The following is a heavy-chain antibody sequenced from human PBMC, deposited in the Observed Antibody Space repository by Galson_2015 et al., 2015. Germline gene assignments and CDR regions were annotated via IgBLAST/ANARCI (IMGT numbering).Heavy chain of an antibody. D-gene: IGHD3-10*01. CDR1: GFTFSSYA. V-gene: IGHV3-30-3*01. J-gene: IGHJ5*02. CDR3: AREDRLWFGELYGWFDP. CDR2: ISYDGSNK. Sequence: SLRLSCAASGFTFSSYAMQWVRQAPGKGLEWVAVISYDGSNKYYADSVKGRFTISRDNSKNTLYLQMNSLRAEDTAVYYCAREDRLWFGELYGWFDPWGQGTLVTVSS.